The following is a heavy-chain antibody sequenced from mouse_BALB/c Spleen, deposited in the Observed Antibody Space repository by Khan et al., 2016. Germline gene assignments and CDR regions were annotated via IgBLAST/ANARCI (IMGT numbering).Heavy chain of an antibody. Sequence: QIQLVQSGPELKKPGETVKISCKASGYSFTNYGMNWVKQAPGKGLKWMGWIDTNTGEPTYAEDFKGRFAFSLETSAITAYLQINNLKNDDTATXFCARWGYDYAWFAYWGQGTLVTVSA. V-gene: IGHV9-3*02. J-gene: IGHJ3*01. D-gene: IGHD2-4*01. CDR2: IDTNTGEP. CDR1: GYSFTNYG. CDR3: ARWGYDYAWFAY.